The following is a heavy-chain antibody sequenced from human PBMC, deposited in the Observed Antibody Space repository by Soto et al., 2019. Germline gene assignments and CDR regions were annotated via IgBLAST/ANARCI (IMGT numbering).Heavy chain of an antibody. Sequence: PGESLKISCKGSGYSFVTYWIAWVRQMPGKGLEWMGFIYPDDFDTRYSPSFEGQVTISVDKSTNTAYLQWSSVRASDTAMYYCARLQAAAGDNDLTFDYWGQGTLVTV. J-gene: IGHJ4*02. CDR2: IYPDDFDT. CDR1: GYSFVTYW. V-gene: IGHV5-51*01. CDR3: ARLQAAAGDNDLTFDY. D-gene: IGHD6-13*01.